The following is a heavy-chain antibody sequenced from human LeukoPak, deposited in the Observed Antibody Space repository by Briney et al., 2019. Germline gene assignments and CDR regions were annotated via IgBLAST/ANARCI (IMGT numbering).Heavy chain of an antibody. D-gene: IGHD6-19*01. J-gene: IGHJ4*02. V-gene: IGHV3-23*01. CDR1: GFTYDNYA. Sequence: GGSLRLSCAASGFTYDNYAMSWVRQAPGKGLEWVSAISGSGGSTYYADSVKGRFTISRDNSKNTLYLQMNSLRAEDTAVYYCAKEPYSSGWYYFDYWGQGTLVTVSS. CDR2: ISGSGGST. CDR3: AKEPYSSGWYYFDY.